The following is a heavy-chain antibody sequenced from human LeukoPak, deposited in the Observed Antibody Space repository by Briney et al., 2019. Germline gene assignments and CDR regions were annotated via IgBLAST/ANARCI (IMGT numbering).Heavy chain of an antibody. J-gene: IGHJ5*02. CDR2: ISAYNGNT. CDR1: GYTFTSYG. Sequence: ASVKVSCKASGYTFTSYGISWVRQAPGQGLEWMGWISAYNGNTNYAQKFQGRVTMTRDMSTSTDYMELSSLRSEDTAIYYCARDNSVGDNAWWFDPWGQGTLVTVSS. CDR3: ARDNSVGDNAWWFDP. D-gene: IGHD1-26*01. V-gene: IGHV1-18*01.